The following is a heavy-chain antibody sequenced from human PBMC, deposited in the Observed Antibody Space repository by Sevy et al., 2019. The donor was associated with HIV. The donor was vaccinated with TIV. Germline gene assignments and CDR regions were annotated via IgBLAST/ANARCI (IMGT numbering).Heavy chain of an antibody. Sequence: SETLSLTCAVYGGSFSGYYWSWIRQPPGKGLEWIGEINHSGSTNYNPSLKSRVTISVDTSKNQFSPKLSSVTAADTAVYYCARAALEQQLVYYYYYGMDVWGQGTTVTVSS. J-gene: IGHJ6*02. D-gene: IGHD6-13*01. V-gene: IGHV4-34*01. CDR3: ARAALEQQLVYYYYYGMDV. CDR2: INHSGST. CDR1: GGSFSGYY.